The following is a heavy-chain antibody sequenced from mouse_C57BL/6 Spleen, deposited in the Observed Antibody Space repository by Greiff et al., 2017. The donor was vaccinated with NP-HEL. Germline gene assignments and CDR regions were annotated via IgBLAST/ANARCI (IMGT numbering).Heavy chain of an antibody. J-gene: IGHJ4*01. D-gene: IGHD1-1*01. Sequence: VKLQESGAELVKPGASVKISCKASGYAFSSYWMNWVKQRPGKGLEWIGQIYPGDGDTNYNGKFKGKAPLTADKSSSTAYMQRSSLTSEDSAVYCCAREDNYYGSSHYAMDYWGQGTSVTVSS. V-gene: IGHV1-80*01. CDR2: IYPGDGDT. CDR1: GYAFSSYW. CDR3: AREDNYYGSSHYAMDY.